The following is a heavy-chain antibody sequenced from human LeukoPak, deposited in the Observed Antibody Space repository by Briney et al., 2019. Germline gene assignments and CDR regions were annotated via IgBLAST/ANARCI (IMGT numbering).Heavy chain of an antibody. CDR1: GGSISSYY. J-gene: IGHJ4*02. Sequence: SETLSLTCTVSGGSISSYYWGWIRQPPGKGLEWIGSIYSSGSTYYNASLQSRVTISIETSKNQISLRLNSVTAADTAIYYCAKSGGYGLIDYWGQGTLVTVSS. D-gene: IGHD1-26*01. CDR2: IYSSGST. V-gene: IGHV4-39*01. CDR3: AKSGGYGLIDY.